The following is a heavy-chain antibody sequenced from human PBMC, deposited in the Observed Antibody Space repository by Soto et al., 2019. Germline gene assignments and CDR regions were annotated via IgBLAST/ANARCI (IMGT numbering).Heavy chain of an antibody. D-gene: IGHD2-15*01. V-gene: IGHV1-69*13. J-gene: IGHJ4*02. CDR2: IIPIFGTA. CDR1: GGTFSSYA. Sequence: SVKVSCKASGGTFSSYAISWVRQAPGQGLEWMGGIIPIFGTANYAQKFQGRVTITADESTSTAYMELSSLRSEDTAVYYCARGIVVVVAANIIVRYFDYWGQGTLVTVSS. CDR3: ARGIVVVVAANIIVRYFDY.